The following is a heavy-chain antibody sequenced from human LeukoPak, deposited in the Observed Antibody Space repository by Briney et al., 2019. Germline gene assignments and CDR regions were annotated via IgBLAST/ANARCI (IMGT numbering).Heavy chain of an antibody. CDR1: GGSISSCSHY. D-gene: IGHD2-2*03. CDR3: ARLDVVIGPAHPSV. CDR2: IYYGGNT. J-gene: IGHJ3*01. V-gene: IGHV4-39*01. Sequence: PSETLSLTCTVSGGSISSCSHYWGWIRQPPGKGLEWIGSIYYGGNTYYNPSFKSRLTISVDTSMNQFSLKLSSVTAADTAVYYCARLDVVIGPAHPSVWGQGTMVTVSS.